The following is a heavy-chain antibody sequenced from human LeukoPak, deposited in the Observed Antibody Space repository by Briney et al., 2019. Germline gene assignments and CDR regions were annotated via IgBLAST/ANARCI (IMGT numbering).Heavy chain of an antibody. CDR1: GGSISSYY. D-gene: IGHD3-16*01. J-gene: IGHJ6*03. CDR3: ARETSQKGAHYMDV. Sequence: SETLSLTCTASGGSISSYYWRWIRQPPGKGLKWIGNIYYSGYTTYSPSLRSRVTISVDTSKNQFSLKLSSVTAADAAVYYCARETSQKGAHYMDVWGKGTTITISS. CDR2: IYYSGYT. V-gene: IGHV4-59*01.